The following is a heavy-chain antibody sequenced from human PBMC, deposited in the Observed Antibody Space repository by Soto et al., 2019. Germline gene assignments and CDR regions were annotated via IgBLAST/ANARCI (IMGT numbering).Heavy chain of an antibody. J-gene: IGHJ4*02. CDR2: ISSGGNT. V-gene: IGHV4-28*01. CDR3: ARKTGGHCPFDA. CDR1: GYSISGDNW. Sequence: QVQLRESGPGLVKPSDTLSLTCAVSGYSISGDNWWGWIRQPPGRGLEWIGYISSGGNTHYNPSLESRLTMSVDTSKTHFSLRLTSVTAVDTAVYYWARKTGGHCPFDAWGQGTLVTVSS. D-gene: IGHD2-8*02.